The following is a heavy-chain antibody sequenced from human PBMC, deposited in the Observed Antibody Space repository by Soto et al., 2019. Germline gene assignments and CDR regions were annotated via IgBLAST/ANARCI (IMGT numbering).Heavy chain of an antibody. CDR3: ANHYGSGSISALDASDI. CDR1: GFTFRSYA. CDR2: ISGSGGST. J-gene: IGHJ3*02. Sequence: GGSLRLSCAASGFTFRSYAMSWVRQAPGKGLEWVSAISGSGGSTYYADSVKGRFTISRDNSKNTLYLQMNSVRAEDTAVYYCANHYGSGSISALDASDIWGQRTIVTVSS. D-gene: IGHD3-10*01. V-gene: IGHV3-23*01.